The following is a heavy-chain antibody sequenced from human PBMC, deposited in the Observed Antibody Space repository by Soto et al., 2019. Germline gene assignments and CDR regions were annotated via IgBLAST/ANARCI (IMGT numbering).Heavy chain of an antibody. J-gene: IGHJ6*03. Sequence: ASVKVSCKASGYTFTSYDINWVRQATGQGLEWMGWMNPNSGNTGYAQKFQGRVTMTMYTSISTAYMELSSLRSEDTAVYYCARGRDAAAGLPAVWSHYYMDVWGKGTTVTVSS. CDR3: ARGRDAAAGLPAVWSHYYMDV. CDR1: GYTFTSYD. D-gene: IGHD3-3*01. CDR2: MNPNSGNT. V-gene: IGHV1-8*01.